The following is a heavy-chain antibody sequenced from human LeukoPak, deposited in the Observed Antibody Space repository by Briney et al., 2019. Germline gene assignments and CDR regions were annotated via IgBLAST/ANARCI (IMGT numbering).Heavy chain of an antibody. CDR3: ARDQSNDAFDI. V-gene: IGHV4-34*01. J-gene: IGHJ3*02. Sequence: SETLSLTCAVYGGSFSGYYWSWIRQPPGKGLEWIGEINHSGSTNYNPSLKSRVTISVDTSKNQFSLKLSSVTAADTAVYYCARDQSNDAFDIWGQGTMVTVSS. CDR2: INHSGST. CDR1: GGSFSGYY.